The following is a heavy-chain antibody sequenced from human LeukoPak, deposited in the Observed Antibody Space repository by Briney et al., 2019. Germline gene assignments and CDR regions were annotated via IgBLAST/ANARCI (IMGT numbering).Heavy chain of an antibody. CDR1: GGSISSYY. CDR3: ARQDFRWFDP. D-gene: IGHD3-3*01. J-gene: IGHJ5*02. V-gene: IGHV4-59*08. CDR2: IYYSGST. Sequence: KPSETLSLTCTVSGGSISSYYWSWIRQPPGKGLEWIGYIYYSGSTNYNPSLKSRVTISVDTSKNQFSLKLSSVTAADTAVYYCARQDFRWFDPWGQGTLVTVSS.